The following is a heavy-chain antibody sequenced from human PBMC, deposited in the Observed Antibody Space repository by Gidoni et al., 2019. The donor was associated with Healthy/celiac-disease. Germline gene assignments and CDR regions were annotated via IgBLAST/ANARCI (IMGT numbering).Heavy chain of an antibody. CDR3: ARDREGASGLNWFDP. CDR1: GFTLSSYS. CDR2: ISSSSSYI. D-gene: IGHD1-26*01. Sequence: EVQLVESGGGMVKPGGSLRLSCAASGFTLSSYSMNGVRQAPGKGLEWVSSISSSSSYIYYADSVKGRFTISRDNAKNSLYLQMNSLRAEDTAVYYCARDREGASGLNWFDPWGQGTLVTVSS. J-gene: IGHJ5*02. V-gene: IGHV3-21*01.